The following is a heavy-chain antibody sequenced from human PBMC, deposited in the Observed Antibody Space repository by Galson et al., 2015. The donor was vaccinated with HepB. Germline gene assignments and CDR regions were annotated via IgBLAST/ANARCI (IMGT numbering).Heavy chain of an antibody. D-gene: IGHD4-17*01. V-gene: IGHV1-58*02. J-gene: IGHJ4*02. CDR3: AAEDGDLLDY. Sequence: SVKVSCKASGFTFTNSTMQWVRQARGQRLEWVGWIVVGSGTTNYAQKLQERVTITRDMSTSTAYMELSSLRSEDTAVYYCAAEDGDLLDYWGQGTLVTVSS. CDR2: IVVGSGTT. CDR1: GFTFTNST.